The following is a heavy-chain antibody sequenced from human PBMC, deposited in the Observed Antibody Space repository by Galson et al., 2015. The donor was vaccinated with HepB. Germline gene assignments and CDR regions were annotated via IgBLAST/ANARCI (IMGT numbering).Heavy chain of an antibody. CDR1: GYSISPNYY. D-gene: IGHD3-10*01. CDR2: IYHSGNT. V-gene: IGHV4-38-2*02. Sequence: SETLSLTCNVSGYSISPNYYWGWIRQPPGKGLEWIGSIYHSGNTYYNPSLKSRVTTSLGTSKNQFSLKLRSVTAADTAVYYCARGRSFGQLYKDYFDYWGQGTLVTVSS. CDR3: ARGRSFGQLYKDYFDY. J-gene: IGHJ4*02.